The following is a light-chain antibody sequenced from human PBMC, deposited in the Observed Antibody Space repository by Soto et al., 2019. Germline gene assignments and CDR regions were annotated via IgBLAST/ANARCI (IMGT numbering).Light chain of an antibody. CDR3: QQSDSTPMVT. CDR2: AAS. CDR1: QSISTY. J-gene: IGKJ5*01. Sequence: DIQMTQSPSSLSASVGDRVTITCRASQSISTYLNWYQQKPGKAPKLLIYAASSLQSGVPSRFSCSGSGTDFTLTISSLQPEDFATYYCQQSDSTPMVTFGQGTRLEIK. V-gene: IGKV1-39*01.